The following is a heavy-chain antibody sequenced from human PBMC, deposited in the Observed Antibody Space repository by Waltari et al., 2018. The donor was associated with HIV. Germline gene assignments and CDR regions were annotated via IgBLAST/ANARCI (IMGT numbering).Heavy chain of an antibody. CDR1: GGSIASSDSF. D-gene: IGHD6-19*01. CDR3: GRHAAEFRPDFGWILAGVFEP. CDR2: ALYTRRQDVFTVHF. V-gene: IGHV4-39*01. J-gene: IGHJ1*01. Sequence: QVQLQESGPGFVKPSETLSLICNVSGGSIASSDSFWGWSRQSPAMNLERVGSALYTRRQDVFTVHFCAKSSRKSRVARAVDTAKKQVSLRLTSVTAADTGLYYCGRHAAEFRPDFGWILAGVFEPWGLGTQVIVS.